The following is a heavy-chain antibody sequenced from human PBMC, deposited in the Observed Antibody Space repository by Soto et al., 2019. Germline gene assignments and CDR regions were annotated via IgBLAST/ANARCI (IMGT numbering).Heavy chain of an antibody. D-gene: IGHD5-18*01. CDR2: INHSGST. Sequence: SVTISLTCAVGEECSCGYYRNYLHQPPGKGLEWIGEINHSGSTNYNPSLKSRVTISVDTSKNQFSLKLSSVTAADTAVYYCARRGRYSYGYYYYGMDVWGQGTTVTVS. J-gene: IGHJ6*02. CDR3: ARRGRYSYGYYYYGMDV. V-gene: IGHV4-34*01. CDR1: EECSCGYY.